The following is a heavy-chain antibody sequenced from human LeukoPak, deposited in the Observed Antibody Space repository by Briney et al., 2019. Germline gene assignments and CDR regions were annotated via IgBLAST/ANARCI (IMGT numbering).Heavy chain of an antibody. Sequence: ASVKVSCKASGYTFTGYYMHWVRQAPGQGLEWMGWINPNSGGTNYAQKFQGWVTMTRDTSISTAYMELSRLRSEDTAVYYCATVVSTGYTLSWGQGTLVTVSS. D-gene: IGHD5-18*01. V-gene: IGHV1-2*04. J-gene: IGHJ4*02. CDR1: GYTFTGYY. CDR3: ATVVSTGYTLS. CDR2: INPNSGGT.